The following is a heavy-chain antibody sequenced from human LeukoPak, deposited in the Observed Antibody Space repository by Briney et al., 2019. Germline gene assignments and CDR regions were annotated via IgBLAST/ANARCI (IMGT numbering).Heavy chain of an antibody. CDR2: ISSGGNT. D-gene: IGHD3-22*01. CDR3: AWNDMGACDI. V-gene: IGHV3-53*01. CDR1: GFTVGSNS. Sequence: PGGSLTLACAASGFTVGSNSVSWVRQAPGKGLEWVSVISSGGNTYYTDSVKGRFTISRDNSKNTLYLQISGLRVEDTAVYYCAWNDMGACDIWGQGTMVTVSS. J-gene: IGHJ3*02.